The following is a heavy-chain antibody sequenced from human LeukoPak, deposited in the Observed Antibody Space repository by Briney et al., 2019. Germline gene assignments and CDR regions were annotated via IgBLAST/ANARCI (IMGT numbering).Heavy chain of an antibody. CDR1: GYTFTSYG. D-gene: IGHD4-17*01. V-gene: IGHV1-46*03. CDR3: ARAARGDYGDYGGRY. J-gene: IGHJ4*02. Sequence: ASVKVSCKASGYTFTSYGISWVRQAPGQGLEWMGIINPSGGSTSYAQKFQGRVTMTRDTSTSTVYMELSSLRSEDTAVYYCARAARGDYGDYGGRYWGQGTLVTVSS. CDR2: INPSGGST.